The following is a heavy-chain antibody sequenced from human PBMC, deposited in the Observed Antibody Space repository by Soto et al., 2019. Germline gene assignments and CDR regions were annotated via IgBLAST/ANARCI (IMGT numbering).Heavy chain of an antibody. V-gene: IGHV4-59*08. CDR1: GCPISNSY. Sequence: LSLTCTISGCPISNSYWSWIRESPGKGLEWIGYIYSSGSTNYNPSLKSRVTISLDTSKNHFSLKLSSLIAADTAVYYCARQSPPFFYGSGPGDVWGQGTTVTVS. CDR3: ARQSPPFFYGSGPGDV. J-gene: IGHJ6*02. CDR2: IYSSGST. D-gene: IGHD3-10*01.